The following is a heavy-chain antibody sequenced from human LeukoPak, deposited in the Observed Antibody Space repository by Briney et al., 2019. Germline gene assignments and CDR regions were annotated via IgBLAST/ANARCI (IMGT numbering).Heavy chain of an antibody. Sequence: PSETLSLTCTVSGGSVSSGSFYWSWIRQAPGKGLEWVGYLYYSGRTNYNPSLKSRVSISVDTSKNQFSLNLSPVTAADTAVYYCARSSITARSFFSYWGQGTLVTVSS. D-gene: IGHD6-6*01. CDR1: GGSVSSGSFY. CDR3: ARSSITARSFFSY. CDR2: LYYSGRT. V-gene: IGHV4-61*01. J-gene: IGHJ4*02.